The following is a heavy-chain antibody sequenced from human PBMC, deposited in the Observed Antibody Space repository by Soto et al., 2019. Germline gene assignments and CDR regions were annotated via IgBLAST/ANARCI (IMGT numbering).Heavy chain of an antibody. CDR2: ISYDGSNK. J-gene: IGHJ3*02. D-gene: IGHD2-2*01. Sequence: PGGSLRLSCAASGFTFSNFAMHWVRQAPGKGLEWVAVISYDGSNKYYADSVKGRFTISRDNSKNTLYLQMNSLRAEDTAVYYGAREMNIVLIPAADAFDIWGRGTMVTVSS. V-gene: IGHV3-30-3*01. CDR1: GFTFSNFA. CDR3: AREMNIVLIPAADAFDI.